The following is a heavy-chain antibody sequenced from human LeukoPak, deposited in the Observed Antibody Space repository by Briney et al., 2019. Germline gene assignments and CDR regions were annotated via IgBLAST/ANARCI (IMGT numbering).Heavy chain of an antibody. V-gene: IGHV4-59*01. Sequence: PSETLSLTCTVSGGSISSYYWSWIRQPPGKGLEWIGYIYYSGSTNYNPSLKSRVTISVDTSKNQFSLKLSSVTAADTAVYYCARYDRNMVRGVTANGMDVWVQGTTVTVSS. D-gene: IGHD3-10*01. J-gene: IGHJ6*02. CDR1: GGSISSYY. CDR2: IYYSGST. CDR3: ARYDRNMVRGVTANGMDV.